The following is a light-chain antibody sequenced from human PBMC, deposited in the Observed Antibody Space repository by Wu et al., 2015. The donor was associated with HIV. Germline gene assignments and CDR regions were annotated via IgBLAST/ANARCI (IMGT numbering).Light chain of an antibody. CDR2: DAS. V-gene: IGKV3-11*01. CDR1: QGVTSY. CDR3: QQRRSWPPIT. J-gene: IGKJ5*01. Sequence: EIVMTQSPATLSLSPGERATLSCRASQGVTSYLAWYQQTPGQAPRLLISDASKRAPGVPARFSGSGSGTDFTLTIDRVETEDVAVYYCQQRRSWPPITFGQGTRLDIK.